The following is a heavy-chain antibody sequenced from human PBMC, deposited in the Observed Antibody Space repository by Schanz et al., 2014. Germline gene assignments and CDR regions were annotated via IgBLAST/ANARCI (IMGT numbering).Heavy chain of an antibody. D-gene: IGHD3-10*01. J-gene: IGHJ3*01. CDR1: GFAFSSFA. CDR3: AKERFRELSAFDY. V-gene: IGHV3-23*04. CDR2: ISGSDGST. Sequence: VQLVDSGGGLVKPGGSLRLSCVASGFAFSSFAMTWVRQAPGKGLEWFSAISGSDGSTYYAGSVKVRFTISRDNSKNTLCRQMDGLRAEDTAVYYCAKERFRELSAFDYWGQGTMVTVSS.